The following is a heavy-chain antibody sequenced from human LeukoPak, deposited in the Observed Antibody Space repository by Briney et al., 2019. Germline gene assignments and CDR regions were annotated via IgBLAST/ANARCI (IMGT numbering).Heavy chain of an antibody. V-gene: IGHV3-30*18. CDR3: VKGGVVASIPHFDY. CDR1: GFIFSSYG. Sequence: GGSLRLSCAASGFIFSSYGLHWVRQAPGKGLEWVAVISYDGSTKYYADSVKGRLTISRDNSRNTLYLQMSSLRAEDTAVYYCVKGGVVASIPHFDYWGQGTLVTVSS. CDR2: ISYDGSTK. J-gene: IGHJ4*02. D-gene: IGHD5-12*01.